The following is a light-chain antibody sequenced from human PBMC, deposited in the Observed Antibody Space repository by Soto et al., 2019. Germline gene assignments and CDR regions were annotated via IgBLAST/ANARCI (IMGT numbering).Light chain of an antibody. CDR1: QDIRDS. J-gene: IGKJ1*01. V-gene: IGKV1-33*01. Sequence: QMTQSPSSLSASVGDTVTITCQASQDIRDSLNWYQHKPGRAPSLVIYDSSNLKTGVPPRFSGDGSETEFSFTISGLQPEDIGTYYCQQYANFPPTFGQGTRVDIK. CDR2: DSS. CDR3: QQYANFPPT.